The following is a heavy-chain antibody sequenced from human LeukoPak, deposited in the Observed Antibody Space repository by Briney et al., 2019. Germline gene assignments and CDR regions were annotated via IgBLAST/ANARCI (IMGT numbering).Heavy chain of an antibody. CDR1: GGTFSSYA. J-gene: IGHJ6*03. CDR3: ARARTSQQLAVYYYYMDV. V-gene: IGHV1-69*05. D-gene: IGHD6-13*01. CDR2: IIPIFGTA. Sequence: SVKVSCKASGGTFSSYAISWVRQAPGQGLEWMGGIIPIFGTANYAQKFQGRVTITTDESTSTAYTELSSLRSEDTAVYYCARARTSQQLAVYYYYMDVWGKGTTVTVSS.